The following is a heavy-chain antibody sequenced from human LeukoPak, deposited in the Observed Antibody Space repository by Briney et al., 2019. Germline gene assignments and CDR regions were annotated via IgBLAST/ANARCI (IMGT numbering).Heavy chain of an antibody. CDR1: GFPFSSYL. CDR3: ASFRGKNPLDY. Sequence: GGSLRLSCAASGFPFSSYLMSWVRQAPGKGLEWVANIKQDGSEKYYVDSVKGRFTISRDNAKNSLYLQMNSLRAEDTALYYCASFRGKNPLDYWGQGTLVTVSS. CDR2: IKQDGSEK. J-gene: IGHJ4*02. V-gene: IGHV3-7*01. D-gene: IGHD4-23*01.